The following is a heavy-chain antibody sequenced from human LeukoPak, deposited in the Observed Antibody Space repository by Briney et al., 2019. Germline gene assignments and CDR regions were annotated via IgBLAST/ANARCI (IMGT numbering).Heavy chain of an antibody. CDR1: GGSISSYY. CDR3: ARLGCSSTSCPNYYYYYMDV. Sequence: SETLSLTCSVSGGSISSYYWSWIRQPQGKGLEWIGYIYTSGSTNYNPSLKSRVTISVDTSKNQFSLKLSSVTAADTAVYYCARLGCSSTSCPNYYYYYMDVWGKGTTVTISS. V-gene: IGHV4-4*09. CDR2: IYTSGST. D-gene: IGHD2-2*01. J-gene: IGHJ6*03.